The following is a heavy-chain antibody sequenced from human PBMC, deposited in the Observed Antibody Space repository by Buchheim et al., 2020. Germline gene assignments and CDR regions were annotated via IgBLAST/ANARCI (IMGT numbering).Heavy chain of an antibody. CDR3: GKDLPELGASGYGVDN. CDR1: GFNFNIYG. V-gene: IGHV3-30*02. Sequence: QVQLVESGEGVGQPGRSLRLSCAASGFNFNIYGMHWVRQAPGKGLVWVSFIRYDGSNTYYADSVKGRFTISRDNSKNTLYLQMNSLRAEDTAVYYCGKDLPELGASGYGVDNWGQRTL. CDR2: IRYDGSNT. D-gene: IGHD3-22*01. J-gene: IGHJ4*02.